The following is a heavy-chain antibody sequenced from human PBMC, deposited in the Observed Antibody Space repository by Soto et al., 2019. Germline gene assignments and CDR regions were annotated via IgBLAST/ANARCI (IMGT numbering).Heavy chain of an antibody. CDR2: ISNRDSST. CDR3: ARAWRIEKFGVISMSKGMDV. CDR1: GFIFSDYY. Sequence: GGSLSLSCATPGFIFSDYYMTWIRQAPGKGLEWLSCISNRDSSTCYADSVKDRFVVSKDTAKNLVYLQMNSLRAEDTAVYFCARAWRIEKFGVISMSKGMDVWGQGTTVTV. D-gene: IGHD3-3*01. J-gene: IGHJ6*02. V-gene: IGHV3-11*01.